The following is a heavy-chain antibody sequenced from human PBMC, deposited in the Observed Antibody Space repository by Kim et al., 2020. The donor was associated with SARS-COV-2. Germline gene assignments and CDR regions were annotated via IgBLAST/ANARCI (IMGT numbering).Heavy chain of an antibody. CDR1: GSSISSGGYY. Sequence: SETLSLTCTVSGSSISSGGYYWSWIRQHPGKGLEWIGCIYYSGSTYYNPSLKSRVTISVDTSKNQFSLKLSSVTAADTAVYYCARGQGLVTMLVVVGGAFDYWGQGTRVTVSS. V-gene: IGHV4-31*03. CDR2: IYYSGST. D-gene: IGHD3-22*01. J-gene: IGHJ4*02. CDR3: ARGQGLVTMLVVVGGAFDY.